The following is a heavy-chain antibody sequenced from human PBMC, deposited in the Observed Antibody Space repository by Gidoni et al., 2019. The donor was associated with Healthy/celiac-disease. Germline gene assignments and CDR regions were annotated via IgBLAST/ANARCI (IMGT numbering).Heavy chain of an antibody. CDR1: GFTFRSYA. V-gene: IGHV3-23*01. D-gene: IGHD6-19*01. Sequence: EVQLLASGGGWVQPGGSLRLSCAASGFTFRSYAMSWVRQAPGKGLEWVSAISGSGGSTYYADSVKGRFTISRDNSKNTLYLQMNSLRAEDTAVYYCAKTGTGWPVRDAFDIWGQGTMVTVSS. J-gene: IGHJ3*02. CDR3: AKTGTGWPVRDAFDI. CDR2: ISGSGGST.